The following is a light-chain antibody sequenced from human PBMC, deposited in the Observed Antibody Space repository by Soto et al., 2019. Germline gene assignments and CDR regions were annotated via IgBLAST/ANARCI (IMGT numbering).Light chain of an antibody. CDR1: SSNLGDNT. J-gene: IGLJ3*02. CDR3: ATWYDSLNGPV. Sequence: QSVLTQPPSASGTPGQRVTISCSGSSSNLGDNTVNWYQQLPGTAPKLLIYRNNRRPSEVPARFSGSKSGTSASLAISGLQSDDEEDYYCATWYDSLNGPVFGGGTQLTVL. CDR2: RNN. V-gene: IGLV1-44*01.